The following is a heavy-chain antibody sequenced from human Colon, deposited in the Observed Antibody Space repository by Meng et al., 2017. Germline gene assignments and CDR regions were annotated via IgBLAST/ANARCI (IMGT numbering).Heavy chain of an antibody. CDR1: GYTFTSFA. Sequence: ASVKVSCKASGYTFTSFAVSWVRQAPGQGLEWMGWISAYNGNTNYAQKVQGRVTMTTDTSTTTVYMALRSLTFDDTAVYYCARGVGAPPRLDSWGQGTLVTVSS. D-gene: IGHD1-26*01. CDR3: ARGVGAPPRLDS. CDR2: ISAYNGNT. V-gene: IGHV1-18*01. J-gene: IGHJ5*01.